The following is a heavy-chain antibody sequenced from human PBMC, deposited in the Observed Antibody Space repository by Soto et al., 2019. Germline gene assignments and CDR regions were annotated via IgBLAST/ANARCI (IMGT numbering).Heavy chain of an antibody. Sequence: SVKVSCKASGGTFSSYAISWVRQAPGQGLEWMGGIIPIFGTANYAQKFQGRVTITADESTSTAYMELSSLRSEDMAVYYCARDLVSDYDFWSGYSVYGMDVWGQGTTVTVSS. J-gene: IGHJ6*02. CDR3: ARDLVSDYDFWSGYSVYGMDV. D-gene: IGHD3-3*01. CDR2: IIPIFGTA. CDR1: GGTFSSYA. V-gene: IGHV1-69*13.